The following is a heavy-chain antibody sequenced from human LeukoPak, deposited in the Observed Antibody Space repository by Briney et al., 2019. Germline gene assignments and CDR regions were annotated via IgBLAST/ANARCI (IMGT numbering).Heavy chain of an antibody. D-gene: IGHD1-26*01. J-gene: IGHJ3*02. CDR2: IHHSGST. CDR1: GGSISTNDW. V-gene: IGHV4-4*02. Sequence: SETLSLTCAVSGGSISTNDWWTWVRQPPGKGLEWIGEIHHSGSTDYNPSLKSRVTISPDKSKNQFSLTLTSVTAADTAVYFCARAPLSGTYYTDAFDIWGQGTMVTVSS. CDR3: ARAPLSGTYYTDAFDI.